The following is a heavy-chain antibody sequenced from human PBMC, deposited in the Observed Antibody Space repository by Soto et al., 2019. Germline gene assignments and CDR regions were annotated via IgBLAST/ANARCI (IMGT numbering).Heavy chain of an antibody. J-gene: IGHJ4*02. CDR1: GFTFSSYG. Sequence: GGSLRLSCAASGFTFSSYGMHWVRQAPGKGLEWVAVISYDGSNKYYADSVKGRFTISRDNSKNTLYLQMNSLRAEDTAVYYCAKDVVPYGDQSYYFDYWGQGTLVTVSS. CDR3: AKDVVPYGDQSYYFDY. D-gene: IGHD4-17*01. V-gene: IGHV3-30*18. CDR2: ISYDGSNK.